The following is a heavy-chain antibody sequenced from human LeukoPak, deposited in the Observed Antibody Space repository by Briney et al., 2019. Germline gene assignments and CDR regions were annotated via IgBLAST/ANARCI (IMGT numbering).Heavy chain of an antibody. V-gene: IGHV4-34*01. Sequence: SETLSLTCAVYGGSFSGYYWSWIRQPPGKGLEWIAEINHSGSTNYNPSLKSRVTISVDTSKNQFSLKLSSVTAADTAVYYCARYYYDNSGYGDYFDCWGQGTLVTVSS. CDR2: INHSGST. D-gene: IGHD3-22*01. CDR1: GGSFSGYY. CDR3: ARYYYDNSGYGDYFDC. J-gene: IGHJ4*02.